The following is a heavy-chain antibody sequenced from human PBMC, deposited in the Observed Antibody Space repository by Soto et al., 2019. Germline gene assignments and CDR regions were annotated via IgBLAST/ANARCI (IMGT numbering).Heavy chain of an antibody. D-gene: IGHD3-3*01. J-gene: IGHJ6*02. CDR2: ISAYNGNT. V-gene: IGHV1-18*04. CDR3: AFWYYDFWSGFSRGTDGMVV. CDR1: GYTFTSYC. Sequence: ASVKVSCKASGYTFTSYCISWVRQAPVQGLEWMGWISAYNGNTNYAQKLQGRVTMTTDTSTSTAYMELRSLRSDDTAVYYCAFWYYDFWSGFSRGTDGMVVWGQGTTVTVSS.